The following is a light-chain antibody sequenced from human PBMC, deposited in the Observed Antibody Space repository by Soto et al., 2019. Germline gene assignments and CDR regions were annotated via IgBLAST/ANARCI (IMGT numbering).Light chain of an antibody. Sequence: EIVLMQSPGTLSLSPGERATLSCRASQSMTRTYIAWYQKKPGQAPRLLIYAASIRAPGIPDKFSGTGSGTDYSLTIDRLEPEDSAVYYCQQYYGSPRAFGGGTKVEIK. CDR2: AAS. V-gene: IGKV3-20*01. CDR1: QSMTRTY. CDR3: QQYYGSPRA. J-gene: IGKJ4*01.